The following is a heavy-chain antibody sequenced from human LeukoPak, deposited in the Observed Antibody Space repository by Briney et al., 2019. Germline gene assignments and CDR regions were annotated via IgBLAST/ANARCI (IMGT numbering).Heavy chain of an antibody. D-gene: IGHD3-9*01. CDR3: VKGDYDILTGYQFDY. Sequence: GGSLRLSCAASGFSFSNYGMHWVRQAPGKGLEYVSAISSNGGSIYYADSVKGRFTISRDNSKNTLYLQMSSLRAEDTAVYYCVKGDYDILTGYQFDYWGQGTLVTVSS. J-gene: IGHJ4*02. CDR2: ISSNGGSI. CDR1: GFSFSNYG. V-gene: IGHV3-64D*06.